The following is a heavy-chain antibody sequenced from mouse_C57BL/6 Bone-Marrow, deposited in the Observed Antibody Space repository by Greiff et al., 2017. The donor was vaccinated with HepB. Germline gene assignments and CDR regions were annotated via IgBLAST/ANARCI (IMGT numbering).Heavy chain of an antibody. J-gene: IGHJ3*01. CDR1: GYTFTSYW. Sequence: QVQLQQPGAELVRPGSSVKLSCKASGYTFTSYWMHWVKQRPIQGLEWIGNIDPSDSETHYNQKFKDKATLTVDKSSSTAYMQLSSLTSEDSAVYYYARSGGRAWFAYWGQGTLVTVSA. D-gene: IGHD1-1*01. CDR2: IDPSDSET. CDR3: ARSGGRAWFAY. V-gene: IGHV1-52*01.